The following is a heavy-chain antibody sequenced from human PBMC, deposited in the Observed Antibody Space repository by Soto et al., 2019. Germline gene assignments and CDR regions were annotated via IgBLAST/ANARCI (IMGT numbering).Heavy chain of an antibody. CDR3: AGQEIAGATSAFDI. J-gene: IGHJ3*02. CDR2: IFPGDSDI. D-gene: IGHD1-26*01. CDR1: GYSFTTYW. V-gene: IGHV5-51*01. Sequence: EVRLVQSGAEVKKAGESLKISCKGSGYSFTTYWIGWVRQKPGKGMEWMGIIFPGDSDIRYSPSLQGQVTISADKSITTAYLQGSSLKASDSAIYYCAGQEIAGATSAFDIWGQGTLVTVSS.